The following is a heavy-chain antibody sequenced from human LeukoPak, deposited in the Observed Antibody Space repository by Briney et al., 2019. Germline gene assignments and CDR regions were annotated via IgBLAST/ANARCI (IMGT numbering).Heavy chain of an antibody. CDR2: ISYDGSNK. CDR1: GFTFSSYG. J-gene: IGHJ4*02. D-gene: IGHD3-10*02. Sequence: GGSLRLSCAVSGFTFSSYGMHWVRQAPGKGLEWVAVISYDGSNKYYADSVKGRFTISRDDSKNTLNLQMNSLRAEDTAVYYCAKDDYYHGRGCLDYWGQGTLVTVSS. V-gene: IGHV3-30*18. CDR3: AKDDYYHGRGCLDY.